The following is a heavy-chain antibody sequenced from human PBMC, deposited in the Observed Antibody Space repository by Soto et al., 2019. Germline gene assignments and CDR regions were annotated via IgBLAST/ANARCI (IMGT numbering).Heavy chain of an antibody. CDR1: GFTFRSYA. CDR3: AKDVSTYSSSWFPSFGP. V-gene: IGHV3-23*01. Sequence: GGSLRLSCAASGFTFRSYAMSWVRQAPGKGLEWGSVIGGSGGSTFYAHALKGRFTISRDDSKNTLFLQLNSLRAQEPAVYCCAKDVSTYSSSWFPSFGPRGQGTLVTVSS. D-gene: IGHD6-13*01. CDR2: IGGSGGST. J-gene: IGHJ5*02.